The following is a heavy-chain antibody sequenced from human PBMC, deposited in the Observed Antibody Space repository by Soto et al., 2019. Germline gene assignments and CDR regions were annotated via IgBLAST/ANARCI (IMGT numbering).Heavy chain of an antibody. V-gene: IGHV3-48*01. CDR3: ARHVNLPLAGTGFDS. D-gene: IGHD6-19*01. J-gene: IGHJ4*02. Sequence: GGSLRLSCAASGFTFSSYSMNWVRQAPGKGLEWLSYISSSSSTIYYADSVKGRFTISRDNAKNSPYLQMNSLRAEDTAVYYSARHVNLPLAGTGFDSWGRGTLVTVSS. CDR1: GFTFSSYS. CDR2: ISSSSSTI.